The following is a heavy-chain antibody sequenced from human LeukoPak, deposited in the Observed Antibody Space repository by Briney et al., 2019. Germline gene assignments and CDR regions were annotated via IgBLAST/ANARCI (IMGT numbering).Heavy chain of an antibody. CDR1: GFTFSSYG. CDR2: IWYDGSNK. CDR3: ARDILSQGPDAFDI. J-gene: IGHJ3*02. D-gene: IGHD2/OR15-2a*01. V-gene: IGHV3-33*01. Sequence: GRSLRLSCAASGFTFSSYGMHWVRQAPGKGLEWVAVIWYDGSNKYYVDSVKGRFTISRDNSKNTLYLQMNSLRAEDTAVYYCARDILSQGPDAFDIWGQGTMVTVSS.